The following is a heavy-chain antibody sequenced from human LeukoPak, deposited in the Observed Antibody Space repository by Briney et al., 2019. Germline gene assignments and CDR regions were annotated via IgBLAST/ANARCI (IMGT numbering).Heavy chain of an antibody. J-gene: IGHJ4*02. Sequence: PGRSLRLSCAASGFTFDNYGINWVRQAPGKGLEWVSRIHWNGGRTGYADSVKGRFTISRDNAKNTLYLQMNSLRAEDTAVYYCAKDSDIVATYYFDYWGQGTLVTVSS. CDR2: IHWNGGRT. D-gene: IGHD5-12*01. CDR3: AKDSDIVATYYFDY. CDR1: GFTFDNYG. V-gene: IGHV3-20*04.